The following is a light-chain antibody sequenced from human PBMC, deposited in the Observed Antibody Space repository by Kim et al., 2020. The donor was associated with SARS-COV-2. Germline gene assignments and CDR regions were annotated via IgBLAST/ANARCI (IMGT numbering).Light chain of an antibody. V-gene: IGLV2-11*01. J-gene: IGLJ3*02. Sequence: QSALTQPRSVSGSPGQSVTISCTGTSSDVGAYNYVSWFQHHPGKAPKLMIYDVSKRPSGVPDRFSGSKSGNTASLTISGLQAEDEGDYYCCSYAGSYTYWVFGGGTKLTVL. CDR2: DVS. CDR3: CSYAGSYTYWV. CDR1: SSDVGAYNY.